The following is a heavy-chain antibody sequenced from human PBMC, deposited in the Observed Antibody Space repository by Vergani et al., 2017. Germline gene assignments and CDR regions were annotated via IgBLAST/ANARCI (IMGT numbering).Heavy chain of an antibody. D-gene: IGHD2-2*02. CDR3: ARGLGVPAAIRGLRYRWYFDL. CDR2: IYYSGST. CDR1: GGSISSSSYY. V-gene: IGHV4-39*07. Sequence: QLQLQESGPGLVKPSETLSLTCTVSGGSISSSSYYWGWIRQPPGKGLEWIGSIYYSGSTYYNPSLKSRVTISVDTSKNQFSLKLSSVTAADTAVYYCARGLGVPAAIRGLRYRWYFDLWGRGTLVTVSS. J-gene: IGHJ2*01.